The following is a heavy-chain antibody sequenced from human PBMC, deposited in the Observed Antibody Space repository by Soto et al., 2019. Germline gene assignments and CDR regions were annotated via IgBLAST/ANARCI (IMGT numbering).Heavy chain of an antibody. CDR3: AKVFIRGSSRGYSDY. CDR1: GLTVSGNY. D-gene: IGHD3-10*01. CDR2: NYSGGYI. V-gene: IGHV3-53*01. Sequence: PGGSLRLSYAASGLTVSGNYVSWVREAPGKGLEWVSVNYSGGYIYYAASVKGRFTISRDNSTNTWYVQMNSLRAEGTAVYYCAKVFIRGSSRGYSDYWGQGTLVTVFS. J-gene: IGHJ4*02.